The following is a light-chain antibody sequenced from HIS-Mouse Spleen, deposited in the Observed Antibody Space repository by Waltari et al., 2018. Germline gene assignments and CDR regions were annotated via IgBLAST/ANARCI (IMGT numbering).Light chain of an antibody. CDR3: QVWDSSSDHYV. CDR1: NIGSKS. J-gene: IGLJ1*01. CDR2: DDS. V-gene: IGLV3-21*03. Sequence: SYVLTQPPSVSVAPGTTARITCGGNNIGSKSVPWYQKKPGQAPGLVVYDDSDRPSGIPERFSGSNSGNTATLTISRVEAGDEADYYCQVWDSSSDHYVFGTGTKVTVL.